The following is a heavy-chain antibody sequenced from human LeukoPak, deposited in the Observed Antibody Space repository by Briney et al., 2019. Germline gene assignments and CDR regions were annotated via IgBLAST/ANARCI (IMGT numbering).Heavy chain of an antibody. D-gene: IGHD2-15*01. V-gene: IGHV1-2*02. CDR1: GYTFTGYY. CDR2: INPNSGGT. Sequence: ASVKVSCKASGYTFTGYYMHWVRQAPGRGLEWMGWINPNSGGTNYAQKFQGRVTLTRDTSISTAYMELSRLRSDDTAVYYCAARLFYCSAGSCHDDHNWFDPWGQGTLVTVSS. J-gene: IGHJ5*02. CDR3: AARLFYCSAGSCHDDHNWFDP.